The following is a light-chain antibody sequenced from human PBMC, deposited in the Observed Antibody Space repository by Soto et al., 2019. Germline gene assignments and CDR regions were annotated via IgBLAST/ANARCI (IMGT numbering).Light chain of an antibody. CDR3: QQYNNWPPYT. CDR2: DAS. J-gene: IGKJ2*01. CDR1: QSVSSS. Sequence: ETVLTQSPATLSLSPGERATLSCRASQSVSSSLAWYQQKPGQAPRLLIYDASNRATGIPARFSGSGSGTDFTLTISSLQSEDFAVYYCQQYNNWPPYTFGQGTKLEIK. V-gene: IGKV3-11*01.